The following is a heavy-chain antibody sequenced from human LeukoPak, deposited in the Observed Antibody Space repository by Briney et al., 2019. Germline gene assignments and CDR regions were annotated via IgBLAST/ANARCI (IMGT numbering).Heavy chain of an antibody. Sequence: SETLSLTCTVSGGSISSYDWSWIRQPPGQGLEWIGYIYYSGSTNYNPSLSSRVTISVDTSKNQFSLKLSSVTAADTAVYYCARDPGYYDFWSGYSGFDPWGQGTLVTVSS. CDR2: IYYSGST. CDR1: GGSISSYD. J-gene: IGHJ5*02. V-gene: IGHV4-59*01. D-gene: IGHD3-3*01. CDR3: ARDPGYYDFWSGYSGFDP.